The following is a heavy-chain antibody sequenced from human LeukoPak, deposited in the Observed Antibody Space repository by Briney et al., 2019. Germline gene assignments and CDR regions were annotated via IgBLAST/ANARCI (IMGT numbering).Heavy chain of an antibody. J-gene: IGHJ1*01. CDR2: IYYSGST. V-gene: IGHV4-61*01. Sequence: SQTLSLTCTVSGGSISSGSYYWSWIRQPPGKGLEWIGYIYYSGSTNYNPSLKSRVTISVDTSKNQFSLKLSSVTAADTAVYYCARVEIGVGRLSSRYFHHWGQGTLVTVSS. CDR1: GGSISSGSYY. CDR3: ARVEIGVGRLSSRYFHH. D-gene: IGHD3-10*01.